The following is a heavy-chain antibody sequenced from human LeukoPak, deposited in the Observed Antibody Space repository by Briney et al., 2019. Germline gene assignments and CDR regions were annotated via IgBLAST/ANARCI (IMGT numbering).Heavy chain of an antibody. V-gene: IGHV4-39*01. CDR2: IYDSGST. D-gene: IGHD3-10*01. CDR3: ARHYGP. J-gene: IGHJ5*02. CDR1: GGSIRRSYYY. Sequence: SETSLTCTVSGGSIRRSYYYWGWIRQPPGKGLEWIGSIYDSGSTYYNPSLKSRVTISVDTSKNRFSLKLNSVTAADTAVYYCARHYGPWGQGTLVTVSS.